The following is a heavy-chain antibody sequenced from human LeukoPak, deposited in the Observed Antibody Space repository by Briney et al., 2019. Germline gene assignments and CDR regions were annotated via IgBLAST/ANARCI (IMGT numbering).Heavy chain of an antibody. V-gene: IGHV3-7*01. CDR2: INLPGTEH. Sequence: PGGSLRLSCAASGFTLNTYWMSWVRQAPGKGLEWVANINLPGTEHNYVDPVKGRFTISRDNAKNSLYLQMNSLRAEDTAVYYCARERYCSSTSCYAALFDYWGQGTLVTVSS. J-gene: IGHJ4*02. D-gene: IGHD2-2*01. CDR1: GFTLNTYW. CDR3: ARERYCSSTSCYAALFDY.